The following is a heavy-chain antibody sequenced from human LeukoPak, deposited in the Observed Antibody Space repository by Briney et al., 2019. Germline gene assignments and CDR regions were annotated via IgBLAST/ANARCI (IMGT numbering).Heavy chain of an antibody. Sequence: NPGGSLRLSCAVSGFTFSAYSMNWVRQAPGKGLEWVSSITSGDFVYFADSLKGRFTISRDNAKSSLYLQMNSLRAEDTAVYYCARGGFNRVRGVIIPSNSYYYYMDIWGKGTTVTVSS. V-gene: IGHV3-21*01. CDR3: ARGGFNRVRGVIIPSNSYYYYMDI. CDR2: ITSGDFV. D-gene: IGHD3-10*01. CDR1: GFTFSAYS. J-gene: IGHJ6*03.